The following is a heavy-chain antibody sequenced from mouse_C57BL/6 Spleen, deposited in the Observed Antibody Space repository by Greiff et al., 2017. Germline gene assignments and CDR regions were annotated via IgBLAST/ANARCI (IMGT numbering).Heavy chain of an antibody. CDR2: IYPRDGST. V-gene: IGHV1-78*01. D-gene: IGHD1-1*01. CDR1: GYTFTDHT. CDR3: ARYYYGSSKYYAMDY. Sequence: VQLQQSDAELVKPGASVKISCKVSGYTFTDHTIHWMKQRPEQGLEWIGYIYPRDGSTKYNEKFKGKATLTADKSSSTAYMQLNSLTSEDSAVYFCARYYYGSSKYYAMDYWGQGTSVTVSS. J-gene: IGHJ4*01.